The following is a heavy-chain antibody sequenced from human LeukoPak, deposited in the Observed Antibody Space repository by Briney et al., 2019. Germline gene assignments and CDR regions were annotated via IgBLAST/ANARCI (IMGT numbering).Heavy chain of an antibody. V-gene: IGHV3-9*01. CDR3: AKDMFPMVRGVVADY. D-gene: IGHD3-10*01. Sequence: GGSLRLSCAASGFNFDDYAMHWVRQAPGKGLEWVSGISWNSGSIGYADSVKGRFTISRDNAKNSLYLQMNGLRAEDTALYYCAKDMFPMVRGVVADYWGQGTLVTVSS. J-gene: IGHJ4*02. CDR1: GFNFDDYA. CDR2: ISWNSGSI.